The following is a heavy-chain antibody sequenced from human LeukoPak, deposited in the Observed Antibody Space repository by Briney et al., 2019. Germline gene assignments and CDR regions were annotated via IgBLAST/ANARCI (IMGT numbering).Heavy chain of an antibody. CDR1: GFTFSSYG. D-gene: IGHD3-10*02. CDR3: AELGITVIGGV. CDR2: ISSSGSTI. Sequence: GGSLRLSCAVSGFTFSSYGMSWVRQAPGKGLEWVSYISSSGSTIYYADSVKGRFTISRDNAKNSLYLQMNSLRAEDTAVYYCAELGITVIGGVWGKGTTVTISS. V-gene: IGHV3-48*04. J-gene: IGHJ6*04.